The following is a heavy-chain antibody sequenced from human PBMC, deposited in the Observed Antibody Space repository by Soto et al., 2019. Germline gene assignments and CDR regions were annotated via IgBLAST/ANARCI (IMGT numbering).Heavy chain of an antibody. CDR2: INPSGGST. V-gene: IGHV1-46*01. J-gene: IGHJ6*02. CDR3: ARDLSPTRTAVAQDHYYHYGMDV. CDR1: GYTFTSYY. D-gene: IGHD1-1*01. Sequence: ASVKVSCKASGYTFTSYYMHWVRQAPGQGLEWMGIINPSGGSTSYAQKFQGRVTMTRDTSTSTVYMELSSLRSEDTAVYYCARDLSPTRTAVAQDHYYHYGMDVWGQGTTVTVSS.